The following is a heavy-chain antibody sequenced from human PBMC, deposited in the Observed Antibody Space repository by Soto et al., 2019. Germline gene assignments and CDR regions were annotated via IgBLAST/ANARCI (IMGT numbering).Heavy chain of an antibody. V-gene: IGHV3-33*01. D-gene: IGHD1-26*01. J-gene: IGHJ4*02. CDR3: ARDLSGTSNYGLLDY. CDR2: VWYDGSNE. CDR1: GFTFSSYG. Sequence: GGSLRLSCAASGFTFSSYGMHWVRQAPGKGLEWVALVWYDGSNEYYADSMKGRFTISRDNSKNTLFLQMDSLRAEDTAVYYCARDLSGTSNYGLLDYWGQGTLVTVSS.